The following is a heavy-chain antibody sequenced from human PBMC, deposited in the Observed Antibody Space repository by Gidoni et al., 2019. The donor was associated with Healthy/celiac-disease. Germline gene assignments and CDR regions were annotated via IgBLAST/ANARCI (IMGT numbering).Heavy chain of an antibody. CDR3: ARDREDIVVVPAATYYYYYMDV. CDR2: ISSSSSTI. J-gene: IGHJ6*03. V-gene: IGHV3-48*01. D-gene: IGHD2-2*01. CDR1: GFTFITDS. Sequence: EVQLVESGGGLVQPGGSLSLSCAATGFTFITDSLNWVRQAPGRGLEWVSYISSSSSTIYYAGSVNGRFTISRDNAKNSLYLQMNSLRAEDTAVYYCARDREDIVVVPAATYYYYYMDVWGKGTTVTVSS.